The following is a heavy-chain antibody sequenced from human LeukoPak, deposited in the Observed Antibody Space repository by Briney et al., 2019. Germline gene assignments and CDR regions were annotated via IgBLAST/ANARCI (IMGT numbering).Heavy chain of an antibody. D-gene: IGHD3-10*01. CDR3: ARDHVVPGLVFDH. Sequence: PGGSLRLSCASSGFTFSDHHMSWIRQAPGKGLEWVSNIGIGGSSIDYADSVKGRLTISRDDAKNSLYLQMNSLRAEDTAVYYCARDHVVPGLVFDHWGQGTLVSVSS. CDR2: IGIGGSSI. CDR1: GFTFSDHH. J-gene: IGHJ4*02. V-gene: IGHV3-11*04.